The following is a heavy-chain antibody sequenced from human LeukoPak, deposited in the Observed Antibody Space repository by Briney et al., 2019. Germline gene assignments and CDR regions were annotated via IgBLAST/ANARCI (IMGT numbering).Heavy chain of an antibody. D-gene: IGHD2-15*01. CDR2: IYYSGST. J-gene: IGHJ5*02. Sequence: SETLSLTCTVSGGSISSSSYYWGWIRQPPGKGLAWIGSIYYSGSTYYNPSLKSRVTISVDTSKNQFSLKLSSVTAADTAVYYCARIGYCSGGSCYRGGFDPWGQGTLVTVSS. CDR3: ARIGYCSGGSCYRGGFDP. V-gene: IGHV4-39*07. CDR1: GGSISSSSYY.